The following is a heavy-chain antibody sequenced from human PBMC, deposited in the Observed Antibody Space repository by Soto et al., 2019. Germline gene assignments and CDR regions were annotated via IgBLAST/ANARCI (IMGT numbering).Heavy chain of an antibody. D-gene: IGHD1-26*01. CDR3: ARDRSGSSWYFDI. CDR2: INPHGGST. CDR1: RDTFTSYY. Sequence: ASVKVSCKAPRDTFTSYYINWVRQAPGQGLEWIGVINPHGGSTVYAQKFQGRVTISGDTSASTAYMELSSLRSDDTAVYYCARDRSGSSWYFDIWGRGTLVTVSS. V-gene: IGHV1-46*01. J-gene: IGHJ2*01.